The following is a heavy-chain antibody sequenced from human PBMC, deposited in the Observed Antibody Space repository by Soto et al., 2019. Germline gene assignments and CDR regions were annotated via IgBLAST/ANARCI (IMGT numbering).Heavy chain of an antibody. J-gene: IGHJ4*02. CDR3: ARGIAAAGPKLDY. CDR2: ISGSGTYV. Sequence: GGSLRLSCAASEFSFDDYAMSWVRQAPGKGLEWVSSISGSGTYVYYAGSVRGRFTISRDNAKNSLYLQMSSLRAEDTAVYYCARGIAAAGPKLDYWGQGTLVTVSS. CDR1: EFSFDDYA. V-gene: IGHV3-21*01. D-gene: IGHD6-13*01.